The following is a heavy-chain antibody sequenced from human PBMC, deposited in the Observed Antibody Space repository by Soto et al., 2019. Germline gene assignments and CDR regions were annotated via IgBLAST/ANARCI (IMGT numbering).Heavy chain of an antibody. CDR3: ASTYYTVSGGPFDY. Sequence: QVQLQESGPELVKPSQTLSLTCTVSGDSISSGGYYWSWIRQDPGKGLEWIGYIYFSGTTYYNPSLDSRVTISVDTSDNQFSLKLNSVTAADTALYYCASTYYTVSGGPFDYWGQGILVTVSS. D-gene: IGHD2-15*01. J-gene: IGHJ4*02. CDR2: IYFSGTT. CDR1: GDSISSGGYY. V-gene: IGHV4-31*03.